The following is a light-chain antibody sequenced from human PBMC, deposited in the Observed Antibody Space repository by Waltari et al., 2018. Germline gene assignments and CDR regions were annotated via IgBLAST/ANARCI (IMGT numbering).Light chain of an antibody. CDR3: QTWGTGIRV. Sequence: QLVLTQSPSASASLGASVKFTCTLSSGHSNNAIAWHQQQTEKGPRYLMKVNNDGSHSKGDGIPDLFSGSASGAQRYLTLSSLQSEDEADYDCQTWGTGIRVFGGGTKLTVL. CDR2: VNNDGSH. J-gene: IGLJ2*01. CDR1: SGHSNNA. V-gene: IGLV4-69*01.